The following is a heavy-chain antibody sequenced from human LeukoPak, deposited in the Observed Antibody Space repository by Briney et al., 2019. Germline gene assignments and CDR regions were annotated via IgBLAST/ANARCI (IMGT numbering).Heavy chain of an antibody. Sequence: PSETLSLTCTVSGDSISSGGYWSWIRQHPGKGLEWIGYIYHSGNTYYNPSLKSRVTITEDTSNNQVSLKLNSVTAADTAVYYCARGAVEIDSWGQGTLVTVSS. CDR2: IYHSGNT. CDR1: GDSISSGGY. J-gene: IGHJ4*02. V-gene: IGHV4-31*03. D-gene: IGHD6-19*01. CDR3: ARGAVEIDS.